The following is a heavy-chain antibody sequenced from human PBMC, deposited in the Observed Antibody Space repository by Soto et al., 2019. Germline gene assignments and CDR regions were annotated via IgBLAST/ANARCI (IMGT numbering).Heavy chain of an antibody. CDR1: GFTFSSYG. CDR2: IWYDGSNK. J-gene: IGHJ4*02. V-gene: IGHV3-33*01. D-gene: IGHD5-12*01. CDR3: ARDLESRYSGYDWLFSY. Sequence: GGSLRLSCAASGFTFSSYGMHWVRQAPGKGLEWVAVIWYDGSNKYYADSVKGRFTISRDNSKNTLYLQMNSLRAEDTAVYYCARDLESRYSGYDWLFSYWGQGTLVTVSS.